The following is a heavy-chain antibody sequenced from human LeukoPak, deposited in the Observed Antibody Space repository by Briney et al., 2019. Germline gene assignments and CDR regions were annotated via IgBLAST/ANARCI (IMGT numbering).Heavy chain of an antibody. V-gene: IGHV1-2*02. CDR2: INPNRGGT. Sequence: ASVKVSCKASGFTFTNYYMHWVRQAPGQGLEWMGWINPNRGGTNYAQKFQGRVTMTRDTSISTAYMELSRLTSDDTAVYYCARDGSVPYDYWGQGTLVTVSS. J-gene: IGHJ4*02. CDR3: ARDGSVPYDY. CDR1: GFTFTNYY.